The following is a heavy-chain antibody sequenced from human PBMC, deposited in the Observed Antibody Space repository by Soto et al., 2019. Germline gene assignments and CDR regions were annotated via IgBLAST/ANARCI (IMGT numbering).Heavy chain of an antibody. CDR2: ISAYNGNT. J-gene: IGHJ4*02. V-gene: IGHV1-18*01. CDR1: GYTFTSYG. CDR3: ARALDTMAVAGIDMDY. Sequence: ASVKVSCKASGYTFTSYGISWVRQAPGQGLEWMEWISAYNGNTNYAQKLQGKVTMTTDTSTSTAYMELRSLRSDDTAVYYCARALDTMAVAGIDMDYWGQGTLVTVSS. D-gene: IGHD6-19*01.